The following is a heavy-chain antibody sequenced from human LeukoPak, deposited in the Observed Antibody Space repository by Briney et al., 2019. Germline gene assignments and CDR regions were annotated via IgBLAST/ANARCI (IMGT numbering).Heavy chain of an antibody. CDR3: AKILNAILYCSGGSCYSPYFDY. CDR2: ISGSGGST. D-gene: IGHD2-15*01. Sequence: QPGGSLRLSCAASGFTFSSYAMSWVRQAPGKGLEWVSAISGSGGSTYYADSVKGRFTISRDNSKNTLYLQMNSLRAEDTAVYYCAKILNAILYCSGGSCYSPYFDYWGQGTLVTVSS. J-gene: IGHJ4*02. CDR1: GFTFSSYA. V-gene: IGHV3-23*01.